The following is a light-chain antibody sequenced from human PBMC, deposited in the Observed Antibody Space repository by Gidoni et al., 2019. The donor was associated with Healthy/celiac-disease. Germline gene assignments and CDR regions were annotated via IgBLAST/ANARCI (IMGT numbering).Light chain of an antibody. Sequence: DLPMTQSPSSLSASVGDRVTITCQASQDSSNYLHWYQQKPGKAPKLLIYDASNLETGGPSRFSGSGSATDFTFTIISLQPEDIATYYCLQYDNLPPVTFGPXTKVDIK. J-gene: IGKJ3*01. CDR3: LQYDNLPPVT. V-gene: IGKV1-33*01. CDR2: DAS. CDR1: QDSSNY.